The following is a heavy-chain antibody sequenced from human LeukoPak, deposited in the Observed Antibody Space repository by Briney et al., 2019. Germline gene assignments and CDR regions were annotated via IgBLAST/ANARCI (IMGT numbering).Heavy chain of an antibody. D-gene: IGHD3-22*01. CDR3: ARDGYYDSSGYYGY. J-gene: IGHJ4*02. CDR2: INPNSGGT. V-gene: IGHV1-2*02. Sequence: ASVKVSCKASGYTFTGYYIHWVRQAPGQGLEWMGWINPNSGGTNYAQKFQGRVTMTRDTSISTAYMELSRLRSDDTAVYYCARDGYYDSSGYYGYWGQGTLVTVSS. CDR1: GYTFTGYY.